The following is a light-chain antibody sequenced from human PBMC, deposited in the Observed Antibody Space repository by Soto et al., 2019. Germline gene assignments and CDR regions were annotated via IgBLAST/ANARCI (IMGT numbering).Light chain of an antibody. J-gene: IGKJ1*01. CDR2: GAS. Sequence: EIVMTQSPPTLSVSPGERATLSCRASQSISRNLAWFQQKPGQAPRLLIFGASTRAAGIPARFSGSGSGTEFTLTISGLQSEDFAVYFCHQYENWPKTFGQGTRWIS. CDR3: HQYENWPKT. V-gene: IGKV3-15*01. CDR1: QSISRN.